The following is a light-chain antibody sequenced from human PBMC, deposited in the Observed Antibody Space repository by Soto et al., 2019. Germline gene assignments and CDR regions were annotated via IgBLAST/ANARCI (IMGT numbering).Light chain of an antibody. CDR1: QSILYSSNSKNY. V-gene: IGKV4-1*01. Sequence: DIVMSQSPDSLAVYLGERATINCKSSQSILYSSNSKNYLAWYQKKPGQPPKLLFYWASTRQSGVPDRFIGSGSGADFTLTISSLQAEDVAVYYCQQFYSSPWTFGQGTKVEIK. CDR2: WAS. CDR3: QQFYSSPWT. J-gene: IGKJ1*01.